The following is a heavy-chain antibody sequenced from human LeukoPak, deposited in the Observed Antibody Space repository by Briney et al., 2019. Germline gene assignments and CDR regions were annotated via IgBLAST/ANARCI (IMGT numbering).Heavy chain of an antibody. CDR2: ISPRGDIT. CDR3: AKSNGYGLVDI. J-gene: IGHJ3*02. D-gene: IGHD3-10*01. Sequence: PGGSLRLSCAGSGFRFSNHGMNWVRQAPGKGLEWVSGISPRGDITYYADSVKGRFTISRDNSKNTLYLEVISVTAEDTAVYYCAKSNGYGLVDIWGQGTMVTVSS. CDR1: GFRFSNHG. V-gene: IGHV3-23*01.